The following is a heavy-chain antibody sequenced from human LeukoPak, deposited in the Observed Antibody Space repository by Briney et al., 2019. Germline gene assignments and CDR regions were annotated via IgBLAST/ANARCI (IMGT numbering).Heavy chain of an antibody. D-gene: IGHD3-10*01. J-gene: IGHJ5*02. V-gene: IGHV4-34*01. CDR3: ARARVRRWFDP. CDR1: GGSFSGYY. Sequence: PSETLSLTCAVYGGSFSGYYWSWISQPPGKGLEWIGEINHSGSTNYNPSLKSRVTISVETSKNQFSLKLSPVTAADTAVYYCARARVRRWFDPWGQGTLVTVSS. CDR2: INHSGST.